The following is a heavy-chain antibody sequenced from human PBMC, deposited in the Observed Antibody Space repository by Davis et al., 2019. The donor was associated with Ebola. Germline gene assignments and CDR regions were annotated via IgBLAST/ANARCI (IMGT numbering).Heavy chain of an antibody. Sequence: PGGSLRLSCAASGFTFSTYGMNWVRQAPGKGLEWVSTISGSGDNTYYSDSAKGRFTISRDNSKNTLSLQLNSLRAEDTAVYYCTRGVDTTLSSWSDALDIWGQGTMVTVSS. V-gene: IGHV3-23*01. J-gene: IGHJ3*02. CDR1: GFTFSTYG. CDR3: TRGVDTTLSSWSDALDI. CDR2: ISGSGDNT. D-gene: IGHD2-15*01.